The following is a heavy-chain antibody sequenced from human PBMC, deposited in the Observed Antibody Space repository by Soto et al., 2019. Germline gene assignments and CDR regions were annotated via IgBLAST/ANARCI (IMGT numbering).Heavy chain of an antibody. CDR2: TYYRSKWYN. J-gene: IGHJ4*02. CDR3: ARQYYDFWSGYYTWFDY. V-gene: IGHV6-1*01. CDR1: GDGVSSNSAA. D-gene: IGHD3-3*01. Sequence: SQTLSLTCAISGDGVSSNSAAWNWIRQSPSRGLEWLGRTYYRSKWYNDHAVSVKSRITINPDTSKNQFSLQLNSVTPEDTAVYYCARQYYDFWSGYYTWFDYWGQGTLVTVSS.